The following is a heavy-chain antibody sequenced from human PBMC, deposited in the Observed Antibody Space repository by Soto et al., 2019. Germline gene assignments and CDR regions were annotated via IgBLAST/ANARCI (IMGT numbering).Heavy chain of an antibody. CDR1: GDTFSGYP. J-gene: IGHJ4*02. CDR3: ARYGGCGELKY. V-gene: IGHV1-69*18. CDR2: IIPVFGTT. D-gene: IGHD3-16*01. Sequence: QVQLVQSGAELKKPGSSVKVSCKASGDTFSGYPINWVRQAPGEGLEWMGRIIPVFGTTNDAQRFEGRVTFTADESTNKAYMEFRGLLSEDTGVYYCARYGGCGELKYWGPGTLVTVSS.